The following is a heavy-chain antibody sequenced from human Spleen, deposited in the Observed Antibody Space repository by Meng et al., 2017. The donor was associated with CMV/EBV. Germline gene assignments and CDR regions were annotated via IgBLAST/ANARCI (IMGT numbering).Heavy chain of an antibody. V-gene: IGHV1-24*01. D-gene: IGHD2-21*02. CDR1: GYSLTELS. CDR2: FDPEDGET. Sequence: ASVKVSCKVSGYSLTELSMQWVRQAPGKGLEWMGGFDPEDGETIYAQKFQGRVTMTEDTSTNTAYMELSSLRSGDTAVYYFLTDDLCSGGDCSVAYWGQGTLVTVSS. J-gene: IGHJ4*02. CDR3: LTDDLCSGGDCSVAY.